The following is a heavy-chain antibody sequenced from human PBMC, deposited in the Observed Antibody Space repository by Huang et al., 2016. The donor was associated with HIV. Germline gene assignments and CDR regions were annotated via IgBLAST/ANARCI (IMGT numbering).Heavy chain of an antibody. CDR3: ARKFSSTWDRAFDL. D-gene: IGHD6-13*01. CDR2: LYPVYADT. Sequence: ELQLVQSGAEVNTPGESLKISCQGSGYSFKTYWIAWVRQMPGKGPEWIGLLYPVYADTRYSPSFQGQLTISADKSIDTAYLHGRSLKASDTAMYYCARKFSSTWDRAFDLWGQGKMVTVSS. CDR1: GYSFKTYW. J-gene: IGHJ3*01. V-gene: IGHV5-51*01.